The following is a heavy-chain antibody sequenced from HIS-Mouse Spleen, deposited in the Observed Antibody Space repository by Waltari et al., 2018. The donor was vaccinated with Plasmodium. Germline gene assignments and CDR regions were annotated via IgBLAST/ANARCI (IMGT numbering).Heavy chain of an antibody. Sequence: QVQLQQWGAGLLKPSETLSLTCAVYGGSFSGYYWSWIRQPPGKGLEWIGEINHSGSPNYNPSLKSRVTLSVDTSKNQFSLKLSSVTAADTAVYYCARVTSSGVYWYFDLWGRGTLVTVSS. CDR2: INHSGSP. V-gene: IGHV4-34*01. J-gene: IGHJ2*01. D-gene: IGHD3-3*01. CDR1: GGSFSGYY. CDR3: ARVTSSGVYWYFDL.